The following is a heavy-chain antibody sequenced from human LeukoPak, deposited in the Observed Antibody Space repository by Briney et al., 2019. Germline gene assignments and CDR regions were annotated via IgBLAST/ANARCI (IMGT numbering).Heavy chain of an antibody. Sequence: GGSLRLSCAASGFTFSNAWMSWVRQAPGKGLEWVANIKQDGSEKYYVDSAKGRFTISRDNAKNSLYLQMNSLRAEDTAVYYCARINWAYGMDVWGQGTTVTVSS. CDR1: GFTFSNAW. V-gene: IGHV3-7*03. J-gene: IGHJ6*02. D-gene: IGHD7-27*01. CDR2: IKQDGSEK. CDR3: ARINWAYGMDV.